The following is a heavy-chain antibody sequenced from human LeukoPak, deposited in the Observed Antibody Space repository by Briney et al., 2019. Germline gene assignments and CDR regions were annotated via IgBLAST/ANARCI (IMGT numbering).Heavy chain of an antibody. Sequence: ASVKVSCKASGYTFTGYYMHWVRQAPGQGLEWMGWINLNSGGTNYAQKFQGWVAMTRDTSISTAYMELSRLRSDDTAVYYCVRLAQAGWSWGGSHIDFWGQGALVTVSS. D-gene: IGHD1-26*01. CDR2: INLNSGGT. CDR3: VRLAQAGWSWGGSHIDF. V-gene: IGHV1-2*04. CDR1: GYTFTGYY. J-gene: IGHJ4*02.